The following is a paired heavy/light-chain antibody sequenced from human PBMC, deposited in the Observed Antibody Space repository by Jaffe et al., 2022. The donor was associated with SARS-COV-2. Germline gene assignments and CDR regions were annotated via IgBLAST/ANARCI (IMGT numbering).Light chain of an antibody. CDR3: LQHNSYPQT. CDR2: AAS. CDR1: QGIRND. V-gene: IGKV1-17*01. Sequence: DIQMTQSPSSLSASVGDRVTITCRASQGIRNDLGWYQQKPGKAPKRLIYAASSLQSGVPSRFSGSGSGTEFTLTISSLQPEDFATYYCLQHNSYPQTFGQGTKVEIK. J-gene: IGKJ1*01.
Heavy chain of an antibody. Sequence: QVQLVQSGAEVKKPGASVKVSCKASGYTFTSYGISWVRQAPGQGLEWMGWISAYNGNTNYAQKLQGRVTMTTDTSTSTAYMELRSLRSDDTAVYYCARDPSDIVLMVYASRGWGEVPYYYYGMDVWGQGTTVTVSS. V-gene: IGHV1-18*01. D-gene: IGHD2-8*01. CDR3: ARDPSDIVLMVYASRGWGEVPYYYYGMDV. CDR1: GYTFTSYG. J-gene: IGHJ6*02. CDR2: ISAYNGNT.